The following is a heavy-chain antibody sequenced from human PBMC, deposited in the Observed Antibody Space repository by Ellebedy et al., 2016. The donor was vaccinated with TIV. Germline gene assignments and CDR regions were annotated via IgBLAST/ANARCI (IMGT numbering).Heavy chain of an antibody. J-gene: IGHJ4*02. CDR2: IYYSGST. V-gene: IGHV4-39*01. CDR1: GGSISSSSYY. CDR3: ARGYSYGYCFDY. D-gene: IGHD5-18*01. Sequence: MPGGSLRLSCTVSGGSISSSSYYWGWIRQPPGKGLEWIGSIYYSGSTYYNPSLKSRVTISADTSKNQFSLKLSSVTAADTAVYYCARGYSYGYCFDYWGQGTLVTVSS.